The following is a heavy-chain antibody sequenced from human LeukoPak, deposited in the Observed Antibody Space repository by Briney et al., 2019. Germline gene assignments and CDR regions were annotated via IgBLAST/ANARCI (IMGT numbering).Heavy chain of an antibody. D-gene: IGHD3-22*01. CDR2: IRYDGSNE. J-gene: IGHJ4*02. CDR3: AKDRITMIAH. V-gene: IGHV3-30*02. Sequence: GGSLRLSCAASGFTFSSYGMHWVRQAPGKGLEWVAFIRYDGSNEYYADSVKGRFTISRDNSKNTLYLQMNSLRAEDTAVYYCAKDRITMIAHWGQGTLVTVSS. CDR1: GFTFSSYG.